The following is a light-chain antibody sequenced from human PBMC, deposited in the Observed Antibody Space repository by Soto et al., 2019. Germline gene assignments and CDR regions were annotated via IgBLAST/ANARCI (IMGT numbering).Light chain of an antibody. CDR2: RDS. J-gene: IGLJ1*01. Sequence: SYELTQPLSVSVALGQTARITCGGNNIGSKNVHWYQQKPGQAPVLVIYRDSNRPSGIPEPFSGSNSGNTATLTISRAQAGDEADYYCQVWDSSTGVFGTGTKVTVL. CDR3: QVWDSSTGV. CDR1: NIGSKN. V-gene: IGLV3-9*01.